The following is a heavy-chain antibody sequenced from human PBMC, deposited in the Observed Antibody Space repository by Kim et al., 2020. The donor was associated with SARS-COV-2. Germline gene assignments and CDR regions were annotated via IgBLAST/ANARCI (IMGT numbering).Heavy chain of an antibody. J-gene: IGHJ6*02. Sequence: GGSLRLSCAASGFTFGDYAIHWVRQAPGKGLEWVSGISWNSGSIGYADSVKGRFTISRDNAKNSLYLQMNSLRAEDTALYYCAKDISVTMIRGVGGMDVWGQGTTVTVSS. D-gene: IGHD3-10*01. CDR3: AKDISVTMIRGVGGMDV. CDR1: GFTFGDYA. CDR2: ISWNSGSI. V-gene: IGHV3-9*01.